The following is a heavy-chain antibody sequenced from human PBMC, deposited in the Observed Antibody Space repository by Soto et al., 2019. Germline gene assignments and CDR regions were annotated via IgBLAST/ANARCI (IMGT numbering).Heavy chain of an antibody. J-gene: IGHJ4*02. Sequence: EVQLLESGGGLVQPGGSLRLSCAASAVTFSSHFMRWVRQAPRKGQEWVSSIGPRGDTYYVHSVKGRFTFSRDNSKSTVFLQMNSLRAEDTAIYYCTKGGYCSGGNCDGSGYLDSWGQGAVVTVSS. CDR3: TKGGYCSGGNCDGSGYLDS. D-gene: IGHD2-15*01. CDR1: AVTFSSHF. CDR2: IGPRGDT. V-gene: IGHV3-23*01.